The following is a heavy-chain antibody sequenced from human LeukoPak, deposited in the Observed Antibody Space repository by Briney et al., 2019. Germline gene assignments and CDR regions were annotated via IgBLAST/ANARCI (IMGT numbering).Heavy chain of an antibody. D-gene: IGHD3-16*02. CDR2: INPNSGGT. V-gene: IGHV1-2*02. Sequence: GASVKVSCKASGYTFTGYYMHWVRQAPGQGLEWMGWINPNSGGTNYAQKFQGRVTMTRDTSISTAYMELSRLRSDATAVYYCARVGVVWGSYRLDYWGQGTLVTVSS. CDR1: GYTFTGYY. CDR3: ARVGVVWGSYRLDY. J-gene: IGHJ4*02.